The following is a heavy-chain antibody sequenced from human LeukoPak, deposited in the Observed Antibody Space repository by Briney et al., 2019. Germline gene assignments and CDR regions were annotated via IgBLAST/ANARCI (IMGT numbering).Heavy chain of an antibody. J-gene: IGHJ1*01. CDR2: IKSDGST. V-gene: IGHV3-74*01. D-gene: IGHD3-22*01. CDR3: ARAPSEIGGYYPEYFRH. Sequence: GGSLRLSCAASGFTFSSYWMHWVRQAPGKGLVWVSRIKSDGSTNYADSVTGRFTISRDNAKNTVSLQMNSLRAEDTGVYYCARAPSEIGGYYPEYFRHWGQGTLVTVSS. CDR1: GFTFSSYW.